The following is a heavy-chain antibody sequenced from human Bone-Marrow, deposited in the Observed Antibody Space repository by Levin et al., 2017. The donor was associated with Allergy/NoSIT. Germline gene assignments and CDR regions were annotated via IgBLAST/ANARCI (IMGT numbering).Heavy chain of an antibody. CDR3: ARSPANGLYGKCDY. Sequence: PGGSLRLSCAASGFTFSSYWMHWVRQGPGKGLVWVARIKSDGSSISYADSVKGRFTISRDNAKNTLYLQVNSLTAEDTAVYYCARSPANGLYGKCDYWGQGTLVTVSS. V-gene: IGHV3-74*01. J-gene: IGHJ4*02. CDR2: IKSDGSSI. D-gene: IGHD6-19*01. CDR1: GFTFSSYW.